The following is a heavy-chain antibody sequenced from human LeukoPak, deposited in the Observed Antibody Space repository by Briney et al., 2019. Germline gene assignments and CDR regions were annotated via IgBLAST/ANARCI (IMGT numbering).Heavy chain of an antibody. J-gene: IGHJ6*02. CDR1: GFSFNGYW. Sequence: GGSLRLSYAASGFSFNGYWMHWVRLVPGKGPMWVSCINVDGSVTRYVDSVKGRFTISRDNARNTLYLQMNSLGVEDTAVYYCTRDYNHGMDVWGQGTTVTVSS. CDR3: TRDYNHGMDV. CDR2: INVDGSVT. V-gene: IGHV3-74*01.